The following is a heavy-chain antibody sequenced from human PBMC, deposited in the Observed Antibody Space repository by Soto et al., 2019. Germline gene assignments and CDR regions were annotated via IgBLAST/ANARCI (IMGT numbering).Heavy chain of an antibody. CDR1: GFTFSSYA. Sequence: GGSLRLSCAASGFTFSSYAMSWVRQAPGKGLEYVSAITSNGGNTDYASSVKGRFTISRDNSKNTLYLQMGSLRAEDMAVYYCARRIPFGYGMDVRGQGTTVTVSS. CDR3: ARRIPFGYGMDV. V-gene: IGHV3-64*01. D-gene: IGHD2-21*01. J-gene: IGHJ6*02. CDR2: ITSNGGNT.